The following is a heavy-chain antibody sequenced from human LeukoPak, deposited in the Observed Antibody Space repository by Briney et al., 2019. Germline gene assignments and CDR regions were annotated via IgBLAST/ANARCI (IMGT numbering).Heavy chain of an antibody. CDR1: GFTVSSNY. Sequence: PGGSLRLSCAASGFTVSSNYMTWVRQAPGMGLEWVSTISGSGGSTYHADSVKGRFTISRDNSKNTLYLQMNSLRAEDTAVYYCAKNQSPWGQGTLVTVSS. D-gene: IGHD1-14*01. J-gene: IGHJ5*02. CDR3: AKNQSP. CDR2: ISGSGGST. V-gene: IGHV3-23*01.